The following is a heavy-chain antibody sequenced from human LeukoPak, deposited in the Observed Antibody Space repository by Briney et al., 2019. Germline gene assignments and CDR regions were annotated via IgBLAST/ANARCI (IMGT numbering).Heavy chain of an antibody. CDR1: GYTFTSYY. CDR2: INPSGGST. D-gene: IGHD2-2*01. J-gene: IGHJ5*02. V-gene: IGHV1-46*01. CDR3: ARDRPHIVVVPAAGGRWFDP. Sequence: ASVKVSCKASGYTFTSYYMYWVRQAPGQGLEWMGIINPSGGSTSYAQKFQGRVTMTRDTSTSTVYMELSSLRSEDTAVYYCARDRPHIVVVPAAGGRWFDPWGQGTLVTVSS.